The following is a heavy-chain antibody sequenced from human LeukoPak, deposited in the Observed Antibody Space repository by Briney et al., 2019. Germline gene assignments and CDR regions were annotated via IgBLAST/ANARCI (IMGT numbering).Heavy chain of an antibody. J-gene: IGHJ4*02. CDR2: INPKSGDT. CDR1: GYTFTGYY. D-gene: IGHD3-3*01. V-gene: IGHV1-2*02. CDR3: TRSTIFGVVATYYFDY. Sequence: GASVKVSCKASGYTFTGYYMHWVRQAPGQGLEWMGWINPKSGDTKYAQKFQGRVTVTRDTSISTVYMELIRLKSDDTAVYYCTRSTIFGVVATYYFDYWGQGTLITVSS.